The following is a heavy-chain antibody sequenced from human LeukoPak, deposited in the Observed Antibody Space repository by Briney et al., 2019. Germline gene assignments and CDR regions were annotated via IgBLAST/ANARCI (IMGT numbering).Heavy chain of an antibody. Sequence: ASVKVSYKVSGYTLTELSMHWVRQAPGKGLEWMGGFDPEDGETIYAQKFQGRVTMTEDTSTDTAYMELSSLRSEDTAVYYCATNHPYCGGDCYFDYWGQGTLVTVSS. CDR2: FDPEDGET. CDR1: GYTLTELS. J-gene: IGHJ4*02. CDR3: ATNHPYCGGDCYFDY. D-gene: IGHD2-21*02. V-gene: IGHV1-24*01.